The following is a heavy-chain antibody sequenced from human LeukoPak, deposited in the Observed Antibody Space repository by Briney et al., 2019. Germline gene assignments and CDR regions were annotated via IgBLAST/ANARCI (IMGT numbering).Heavy chain of an antibody. Sequence: SETLSLTCTVSGGSISSSSYYWGWIRQPPGKGLEWIGSIYYSGSTYYNPSLKSRVTISVDTSKNQFSLKLSSVTAADTAVYYCARVRSLAARYYFDYWGQGTLVTVSS. D-gene: IGHD6-6*01. CDR3: ARVRSLAARYYFDY. V-gene: IGHV4-39*01. CDR2: IYYSGST. J-gene: IGHJ4*02. CDR1: GGSISSSSYY.